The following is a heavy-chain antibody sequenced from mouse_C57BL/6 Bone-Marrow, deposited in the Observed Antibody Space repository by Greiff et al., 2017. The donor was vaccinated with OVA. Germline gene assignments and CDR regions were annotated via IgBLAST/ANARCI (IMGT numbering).Heavy chain of an antibody. V-gene: IGHV1-61*01. CDR3: ARSPYGSSYGYFDY. CDR1: GYTFTSSW. Sequence: VQLQQPGAELVRPGSSVKLSCKASGYTFTSSWMDWVKPRPGQGLEWIGNIYPSDSETHYNQKFKDKATLTVDKSSSTAYMQLSSLTSEDSAVYYGARSPYGSSYGYFDYWGQGTTLTVSS. D-gene: IGHD1-1*01. J-gene: IGHJ2*01. CDR2: IYPSDSET.